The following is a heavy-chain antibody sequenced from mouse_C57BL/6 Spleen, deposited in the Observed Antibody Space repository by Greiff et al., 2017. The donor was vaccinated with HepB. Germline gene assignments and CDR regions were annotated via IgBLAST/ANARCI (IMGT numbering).Heavy chain of an antibody. CDR2: IDPNSGGT. CDR1: GYTFTSYW. CDR3: SRALTGPYAMDY. J-gene: IGHJ4*01. D-gene: IGHD4-1*01. Sequence: VKLVESGAELVKPGASVKLSCKASGYTFTSYWMHWVKQRPGRGLEWIGRIDPNSGGTKYNEKFKSKATLTVDKPSSTAYMQLSSLTSEDSAVYYCSRALTGPYAMDYWGQGTSVTVSS. V-gene: IGHV1-72*01.